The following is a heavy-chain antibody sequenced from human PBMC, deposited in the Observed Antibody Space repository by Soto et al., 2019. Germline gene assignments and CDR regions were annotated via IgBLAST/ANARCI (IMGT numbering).Heavy chain of an antibody. V-gene: IGHV4-34*01. CDR1: GGSFSGYD. J-gene: IGHJ6*02. CDR2: INHSGST. Sequence: ETLSLTCAVYGGSFSGYDWSWIRQPPGKGLEWIGEINHSGSTNYNPSLKSRVTISVDTSKNQFSLKLSSVTAADTAVYYCARGDDYYYGMDVWGQGTTVTVSS. CDR3: ARGDDYYYGMDV.